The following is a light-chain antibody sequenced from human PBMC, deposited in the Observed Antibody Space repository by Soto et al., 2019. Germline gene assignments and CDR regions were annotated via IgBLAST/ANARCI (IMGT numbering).Light chain of an antibody. Sequence: QSVLTQPPSASASLGASVTLTCTLSSGYSNYKLDWYQQRPGKGPRFVMRVGTGGIVGSKGDGIPDRFSVFGSGLNRYLTIKNIQEEDESDYHCGADHGSGSNFVVVFGGGTKVTVL. V-gene: IGLV9-49*01. CDR2: VGTGGIVG. CDR3: GADHGSGSNFVVV. CDR1: SGYSNYK. J-gene: IGLJ2*01.